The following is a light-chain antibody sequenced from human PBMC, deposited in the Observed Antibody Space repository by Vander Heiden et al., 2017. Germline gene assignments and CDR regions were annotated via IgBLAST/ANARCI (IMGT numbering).Light chain of an antibody. CDR3: CSYAGSYTYV. CDR2: DVR. CDR1: SSDVGGYNY. Sequence: QSPLTQPRSVSGSPGPSVTISCTGTSSDVGGYNYVSWYQQHPGKAPKLMIYDVRKRPSGVPDRFSGSKSGNTASLTISGLQAEDEADYYCCSYAGSYTYVFGTGTKVTVL. V-gene: IGLV2-11*01. J-gene: IGLJ1*01.